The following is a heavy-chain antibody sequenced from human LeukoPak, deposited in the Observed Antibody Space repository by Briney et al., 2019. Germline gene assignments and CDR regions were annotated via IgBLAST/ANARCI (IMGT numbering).Heavy chain of an antibody. CDR2: ISGSGGST. CDR1: GFTFSSYA. D-gene: IGHD3-10*01. CDR3: AREVTYYYGSGSSY. V-gene: IGHV3-23*01. Sequence: GGSLRLSCAASGFTFSSYAMSWVRQAPGKGLEWVSAISGSGGSTYYADSVKGRFTISRDNAKNSLYLQMNSLRAEDTAVYYCAREVTYYYGSGSSYWGQGTLVTVSS. J-gene: IGHJ4*02.